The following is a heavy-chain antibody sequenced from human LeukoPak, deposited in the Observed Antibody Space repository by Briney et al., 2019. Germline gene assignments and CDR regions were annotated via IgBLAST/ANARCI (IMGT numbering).Heavy chain of an antibody. CDR3: GRNKGPYYDILTGYPYYYYGMDV. J-gene: IGHJ6*02. V-gene: IGHV1-8*01. CDR1: GYTFTSYD. D-gene: IGHD3-9*01. CDR2: MNPNSGNT. Sequence: ASVKVSCKASGYTFTSYDINWVRQATGQGLEWMGWMNPNSGNTGYEQKFQGRVTMTRNTSISTAYMKLSRLRSEAPAVYYCGRNKGPYYDILTGYPYYYYGMDVWGQGTTVTVSS.